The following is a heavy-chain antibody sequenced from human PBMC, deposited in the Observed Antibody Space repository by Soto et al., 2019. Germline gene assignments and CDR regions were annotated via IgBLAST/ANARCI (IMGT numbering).Heavy chain of an antibody. D-gene: IGHD4-4*01. Sequence: GESLKISCKGSGYSFTICWIGWGRRMPGKGLEWMGIIYPGDSDTRYSPSFQGQVTISADKSISTAYLQWSSLKASATAMYYCARHGTTVITGHYYAMDVWGQATTVTVSS. CDR3: ARHGTTVITGHYYAMDV. CDR1: GYSFTICW. J-gene: IGHJ6*02. V-gene: IGHV5-51*01. CDR2: IYPGDSDT.